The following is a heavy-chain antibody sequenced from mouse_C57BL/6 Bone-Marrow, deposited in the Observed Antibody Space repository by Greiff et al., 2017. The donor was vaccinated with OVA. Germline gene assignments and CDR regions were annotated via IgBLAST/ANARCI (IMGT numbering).Heavy chain of an antibody. CDR1: GFTFSSYA. CDR2: ISAGGSYT. J-gene: IGHJ4*01. CDR3: ARECNLLPPMDY. D-gene: IGHD1-1*01. V-gene: IGHV5-4*01. Sequence: EVKLEESGGGLVKPGGSLKLSCAASGFTFSSYAMSWVRQTPEKRLEWVATISAGGSYTYYPDNVQGRFTISRANAKNNLYLQMSHLTSEDTAMYYGARECNLLPPMDYWGQGTSVTVSS.